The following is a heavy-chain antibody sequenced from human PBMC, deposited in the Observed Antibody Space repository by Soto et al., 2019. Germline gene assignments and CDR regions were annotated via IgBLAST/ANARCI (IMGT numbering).Heavy chain of an antibody. Sequence: GGSLRLSCAASGFTFSSYGMHWVRQAPGKGLEWVAVISYDGSNKYYADSVKGRFTISRDNSKNTLYLQMNSLRAEDTAVYYCAKDPRKYYDFWSGYLDFYYFDYWGQGTLVTVSS. D-gene: IGHD3-3*01. CDR1: GFTFSSYG. V-gene: IGHV3-30*18. CDR3: AKDPRKYYDFWSGYLDFYYFDY. J-gene: IGHJ4*02. CDR2: ISYDGSNK.